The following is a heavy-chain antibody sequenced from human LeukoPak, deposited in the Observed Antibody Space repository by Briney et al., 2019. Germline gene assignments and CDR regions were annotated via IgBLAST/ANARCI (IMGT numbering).Heavy chain of an antibody. D-gene: IGHD5-24*01. CDR3: ARHRRDGYNFYFDY. Sequence: PSETLSLTCTVSGGSISSYYWSWIRQPPGKGLEWIGYIYYSGSTNYNPSLKSRVPISVDTSKNQFSLKLSSVAAAETAVYYCARHRRDGYNFYFDYWGQGTLATVSS. J-gene: IGHJ4*02. CDR1: GGSISSYY. CDR2: IYYSGST. V-gene: IGHV4-59*08.